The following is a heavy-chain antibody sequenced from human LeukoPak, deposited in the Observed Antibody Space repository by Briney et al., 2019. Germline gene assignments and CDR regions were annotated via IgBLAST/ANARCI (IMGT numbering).Heavy chain of an antibody. CDR1: GFTFSSYG. CDR3: AKVSRRVAGTGYSWFDP. J-gene: IGHJ5*02. Sequence: GGSLRLSCAASGFTFSSYGMSWVRQAPGKGLEWASAISGSGGSAYYADSVKGRFTISRDNSKNTLYLQMNSLRAEDTAVYYCAKVSRRVAGTGYSWFDPWGQGTLVTVSS. V-gene: IGHV3-23*01. CDR2: ISGSGGSA. D-gene: IGHD6-19*01.